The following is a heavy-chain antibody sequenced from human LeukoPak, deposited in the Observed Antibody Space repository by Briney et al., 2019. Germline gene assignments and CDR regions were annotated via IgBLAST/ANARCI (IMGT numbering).Heavy chain of an antibody. CDR2: IYSTGSI. CDR1: GGSFSNYY. CDR3: ARWNLDLAYDI. D-gene: IGHD1-1*01. J-gene: IGHJ3*02. Sequence: PSETLSLTCTLSGGSFSNYYWTWIRQPPGKGLEWLGYIYSTGSISYNPSLESRVTISIDTSKNTFSLKLTSVTAADTAVYFCARWNLDLAYDIWGQGTTVTVSS. V-gene: IGHV4-59*08.